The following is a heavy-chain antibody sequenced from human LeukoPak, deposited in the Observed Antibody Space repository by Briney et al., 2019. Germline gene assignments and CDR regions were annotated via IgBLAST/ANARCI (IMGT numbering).Heavy chain of an antibody. V-gene: IGHV4-39*01. CDR1: GGSISSSSYY. CDR3: ASDYGSGSYYEIGAFDI. CDR2: IYYSGST. D-gene: IGHD3-10*01. Sequence: PSETLSLTCTVSGGSISSSSYYWGWIRQPPGKGLEWIGSIYYSGSTYYNPSLKSRVTISVDTSKNQFSLKLSSVTAADTAVYYCASDYGSGSYYEIGAFDIWGQGTMVTVSS. J-gene: IGHJ3*02.